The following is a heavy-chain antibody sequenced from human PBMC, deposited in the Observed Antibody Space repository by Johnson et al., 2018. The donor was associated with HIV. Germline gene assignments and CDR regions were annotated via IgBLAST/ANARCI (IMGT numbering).Heavy chain of an antibody. V-gene: IGHV3-66*02. Sequence: VQLVESGGGLVQPVGSLRLSCAASGLTVSSNYMSWVRQAPGKGLEWVSVIFSGGSTYYADSVKGRFTISRDNSKNTLYLQMNSLRAEDTAVYYCAKGPSSSWYVGAFDIWGQGTMVTVSS. CDR1: GLTVSSNY. CDR3: AKGPSSSWYVGAFDI. CDR2: IFSGGST. D-gene: IGHD6-13*01. J-gene: IGHJ3*02.